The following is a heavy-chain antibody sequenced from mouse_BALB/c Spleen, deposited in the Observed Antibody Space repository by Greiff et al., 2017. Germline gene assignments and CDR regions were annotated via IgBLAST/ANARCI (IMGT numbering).Heavy chain of an antibody. Sequence: EVMLVESGGGLVQPGGSLRLSCATSGFTFTDYYMSWVRQPPGKALEWLGFIRNKANGYTTEYSASVKGRFTISRDNSQSILYLQMNTLRAEDSATYYCARDLMDYWGLGTSVTVSS. CDR2: IRNKANGYTT. CDR3: ARDLMDY. V-gene: IGHV7-3*02. CDR1: GFTFTDYY. J-gene: IGHJ4*01.